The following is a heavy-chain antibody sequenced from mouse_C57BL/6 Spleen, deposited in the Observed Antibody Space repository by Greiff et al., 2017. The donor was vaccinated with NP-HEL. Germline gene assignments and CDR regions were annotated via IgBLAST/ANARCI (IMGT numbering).Heavy chain of an antibody. CDR3: ARKIYYGSKGDWYFDV. CDR1: GYSFTGYY. D-gene: IGHD1-1*01. J-gene: IGHJ1*03. CDR2: INPSTGGT. V-gene: IGHV1-43*01. Sequence: VQLKESGPELVKPGASVKISCKASGYSFTGYYMHWVKQSSEKSLEWIGEINPSTGGTSYNQKFKGKATLTVDKSSSTAYMQLKSLTSEDSAVYYCARKIYYGSKGDWYFDVWGTGTTVTVSS.